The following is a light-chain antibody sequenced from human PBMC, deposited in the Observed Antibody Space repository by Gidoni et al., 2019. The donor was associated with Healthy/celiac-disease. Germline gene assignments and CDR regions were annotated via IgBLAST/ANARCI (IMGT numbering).Light chain of an antibody. J-gene: IGLJ7*01. CDR3: LLSYSGALAV. CDR2: DTS. Sequence: QAVVTQEPSLTVSPGGTVTLTCGSRTGAVTSGHYPYWFQQKPGQAPRTLIYDTSNKHSWTPARFSGSLLGGKAALTLSGAQPEDEAEYYCLLSYSGALAVFGXGXQLTVL. CDR1: TGAVTSGHY. V-gene: IGLV7-46*01.